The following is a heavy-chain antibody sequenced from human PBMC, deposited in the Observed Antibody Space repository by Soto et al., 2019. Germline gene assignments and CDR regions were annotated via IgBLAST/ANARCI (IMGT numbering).Heavy chain of an antibody. Sequence: QVQLVESGGGVVQPGRSLRLSCAASGFTFSSYAMHWVRQAPGKGLEWVAVISYDGSNKYYADSVKGRFTISRDNSKNTLYLQMNSLRAEDTAVYYCARGGEWIVARSGFGYWGQGTLVTVSS. V-gene: IGHV3-30-3*01. CDR1: GFTFSSYA. CDR3: ARGGEWIVARSGFGY. J-gene: IGHJ4*02. D-gene: IGHD6-6*01. CDR2: ISYDGSNK.